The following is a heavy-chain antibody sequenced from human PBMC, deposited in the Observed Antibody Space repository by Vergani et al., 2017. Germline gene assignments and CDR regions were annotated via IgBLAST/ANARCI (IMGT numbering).Heavy chain of an antibody. J-gene: IGHJ3*02. CDR3: ARGLDRYSSGWYAFDI. Sequence: QVQLQESGPGLVKPSETLSLTCTVSGGSISSYYWSWIRQPPGKGLEWIGYIYYSGSTNYNPSLKSRVTISVDTSKNQFSLKLSSETAADTAVYYCARGLDRYSSGWYAFDIWGQGTMVTVSS. D-gene: IGHD6-19*01. CDR2: IYYSGST. V-gene: IGHV4-59*01. CDR1: GGSISSYY.